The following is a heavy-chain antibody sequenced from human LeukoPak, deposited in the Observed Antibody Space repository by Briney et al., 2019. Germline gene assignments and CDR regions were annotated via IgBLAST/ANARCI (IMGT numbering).Heavy chain of an antibody. Sequence: GGSLRLSCAASGFTFSSYAMSWVRQAPGKGLEWVSAISGSGGSTYYADSVKGRFTISRDNSKNTLYLQMNSLRAEDTAVYYCAKLYSGYAGGPYNWFDPWGQGTLVTVSS. V-gene: IGHV3-23*01. D-gene: IGHD5-12*01. CDR3: AKLYSGYAGGPYNWFDP. J-gene: IGHJ5*02. CDR2: ISGSGGST. CDR1: GFTFSSYA.